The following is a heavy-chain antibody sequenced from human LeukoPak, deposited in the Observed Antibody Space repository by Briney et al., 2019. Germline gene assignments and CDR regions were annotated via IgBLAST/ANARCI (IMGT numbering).Heavy chain of an antibody. CDR3: ARAGQLVLKYFDY. D-gene: IGHD6-13*01. CDR2: IYYSGST. CDR1: GGSISSYY. V-gene: IGHV4-59*12. J-gene: IGHJ4*02. Sequence: PSETLSLTCTVSGGSISSYYWSWIRQPPGKGLEWIGYIYYSGSTNYNPSLKSRVTISVDTSKNQFSLKLSSVTAADTAVYYCARAGQLVLKYFDYWGQGTLVTVSS.